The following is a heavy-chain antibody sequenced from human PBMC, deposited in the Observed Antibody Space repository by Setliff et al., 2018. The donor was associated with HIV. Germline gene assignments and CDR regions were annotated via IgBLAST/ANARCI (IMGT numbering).Heavy chain of an antibody. V-gene: IGHV3-33*06. Sequence: GGSLRLTCAASGFTFSSYGMHWVRQAPGKGLEWLAVIWYDGSNNYYADSVKGRFTISRDNSKNTLYLQMNSLRAEDTAVYYCAKDGPPNYYDSSGIDYWGQGTLVTAPQ. CDR2: IWYDGSNN. J-gene: IGHJ4*02. CDR1: GFTFSSYG. CDR3: AKDGPPNYYDSSGIDY. D-gene: IGHD3-22*01.